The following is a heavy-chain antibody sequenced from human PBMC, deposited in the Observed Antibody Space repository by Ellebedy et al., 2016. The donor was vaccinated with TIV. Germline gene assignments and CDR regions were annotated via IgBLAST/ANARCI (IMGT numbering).Heavy chain of an antibody. V-gene: IGHV3-74*01. Sequence: GESLKISXEASGFTFSSYWMHWVRQAPGKGLVWVSRIDSDGSNINNADSVKGRFTISRDNAKNTLYLQMNSLRGEDTAVYYCARGGNYVWGTFNYWGQGTLVTVSS. CDR2: IDSDGSNI. J-gene: IGHJ4*02. D-gene: IGHD3-16*01. CDR1: GFTFSSYW. CDR3: ARGGNYVWGTFNY.